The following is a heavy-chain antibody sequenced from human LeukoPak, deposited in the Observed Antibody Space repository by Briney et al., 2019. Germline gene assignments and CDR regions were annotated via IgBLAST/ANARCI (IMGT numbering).Heavy chain of an antibody. CDR3: ASEGRGVHFDS. CDR2: ISGSGGST. J-gene: IGHJ4*02. V-gene: IGHV3-23*01. Sequence: GGSLRLSCATSGFTFSSYAMSWVRQAPGKGLEWVSAISGSGGSTYYADSVKGRFTISRDNAKVSLYLQMNSLRAEDTAVYYCASEGRGVHFDSWGQGTLVTVSS. CDR1: GFTFSSYA. D-gene: IGHD3-10*01.